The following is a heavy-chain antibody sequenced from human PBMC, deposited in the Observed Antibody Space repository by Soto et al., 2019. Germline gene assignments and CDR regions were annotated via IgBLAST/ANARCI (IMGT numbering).Heavy chain of an antibody. V-gene: IGHV3-33*01. J-gene: IGHJ6*02. CDR2: IWYDGSNK. D-gene: IGHD3-16*01. Sequence: GGSLRLSCAASGFTFSSYGMHWVRQAPGKGLEWVAVIWYDGSNKYYADSVKGRFTISRDNSKNTLYLQMNSLRAEDTAVYYCARDRFGRGEYYYYYYGMDVWGQGTTVTVSS. CDR3: ARDRFGRGEYYYYYYGMDV. CDR1: GFTFSSYG.